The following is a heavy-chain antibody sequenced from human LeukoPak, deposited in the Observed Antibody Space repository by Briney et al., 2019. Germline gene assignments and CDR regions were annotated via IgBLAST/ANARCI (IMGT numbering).Heavy chain of an antibody. D-gene: IGHD3-22*01. V-gene: IGHV4-59*08. CDR1: GGSISSYY. J-gene: IGHJ4*02. CDR3: ARLRYDSSGYWTDY. CDR2: IYYSGST. Sequence: SETLSLTCTVSGGSISSYYWSWIRQPPGKGLEWIGYIYYSGSTNYNPSLKSRVTISVDTSKNQFSLKLSSVTAADTAVYYCARLRYDSSGYWTDYWGQGTLVTVSS.